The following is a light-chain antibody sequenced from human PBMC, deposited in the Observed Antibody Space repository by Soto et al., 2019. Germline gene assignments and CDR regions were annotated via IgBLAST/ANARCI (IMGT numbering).Light chain of an antibody. V-gene: IGLV2-14*01. CDR2: DVN. CDR3: SSFTTSSTVV. CDR1: SSDVGGYNY. J-gene: IGLJ2*01. Sequence: QSALTQPASVSGSPGQSITISCTGTSSDVGGYNYVSWYQHHPGKAPKLMIYDVNNRPSGVSKRFSGSKSGNTASLTISGLQAEDEADYYCSSFTTSSTVVFGGGTKLTVL.